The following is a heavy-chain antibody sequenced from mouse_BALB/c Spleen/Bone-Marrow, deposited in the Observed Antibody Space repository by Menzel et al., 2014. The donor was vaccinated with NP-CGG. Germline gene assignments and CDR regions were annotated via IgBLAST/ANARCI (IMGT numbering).Heavy chain of an antibody. CDR1: GFTFSSYI. V-gene: IGHV5-12-2*01. CDR2: ISNGGGRA. D-gene: IGHD2-1*01. J-gene: IGHJ4*01. Sequence: EVKLVESGGGLVQPGGSLKISCAASGFTFSSYIMSWVRQTPEKRLEWVAYISNGGGRAYCPDTVKSRFNISGDNAKNTLYLQMISLKSEDTAMYYCARQGVYYGKTYYAMDYWGQGTSVTVSS. CDR3: ARQGVYYGKTYYAMDY.